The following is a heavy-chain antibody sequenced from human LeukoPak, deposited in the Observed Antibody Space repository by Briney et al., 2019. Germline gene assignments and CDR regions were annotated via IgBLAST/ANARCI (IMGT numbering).Heavy chain of an antibody. V-gene: IGHV3-23*01. J-gene: IGHJ4*02. CDR2: ISGSGGST. Sequence: GGSLRLSYAASGFTFSSYAMSWVRQAPGKGLEWVSAISGSGGSTYYADSVKGRFTISRDNSKNTLYLQMNSLRAEDTAVYYCARSYSSSWLRGLNFDYWGQGTLVTVSS. CDR3: ARSYSSSWLRGLNFDY. D-gene: IGHD6-13*01. CDR1: GFTFSSYA.